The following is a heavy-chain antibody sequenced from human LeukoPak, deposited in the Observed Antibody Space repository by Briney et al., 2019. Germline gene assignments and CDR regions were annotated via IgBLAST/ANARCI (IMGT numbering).Heavy chain of an antibody. Sequence: SGPTLVNPTQTLTLTCTFSGFSLSTSGVGVGWIRQPPGKPLEWLALIYWDDDKRYSPSLKSRLTITKDTSKNQVVLTMTNMDPANTGTYYCAHNYGSGAFDYWGQGTLVTVSS. CDR3: AHNYGSGAFDY. V-gene: IGHV2-5*02. CDR2: IYWDDDK. D-gene: IGHD3-10*01. CDR1: GFSLSTSGVG. J-gene: IGHJ4*02.